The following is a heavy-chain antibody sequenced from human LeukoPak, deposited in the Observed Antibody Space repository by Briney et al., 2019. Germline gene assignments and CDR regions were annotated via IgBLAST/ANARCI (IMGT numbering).Heavy chain of an antibody. D-gene: IGHD4-11*01. CDR2: INPNSGGT. J-gene: IGHJ3*02. Sequence: ASVKVSCKVSGYTLTGYYMHWVRQAPGQGLEWMGRINPNSGGTIYAQKFQGRVTMTWDTSISTAYMEQSSLKSDDTAVYYWARIGQYYSIKGEDAFDIWRQGTMVTVSS. V-gene: IGHV1-2*06. CDR3: ARIGQYYSIKGEDAFDI. CDR1: GYTLTGYY.